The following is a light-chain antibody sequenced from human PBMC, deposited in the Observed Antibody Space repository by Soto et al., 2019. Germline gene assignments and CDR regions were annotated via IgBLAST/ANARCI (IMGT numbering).Light chain of an antibody. CDR2: GAS. CDR3: QQYGRSPFT. Sequence: EIVLTQSPGTLSVSAGERATLSCRASQSVSSKNLAWYQQRPGQAPRVVMYGASTRATGIPERFSGSGSGTDGTLTISRLETEDGSVYYCQQYGRSPFTFGPGTKVDIK. J-gene: IGKJ3*01. V-gene: IGKV3-20*01. CDR1: QSVSSKN.